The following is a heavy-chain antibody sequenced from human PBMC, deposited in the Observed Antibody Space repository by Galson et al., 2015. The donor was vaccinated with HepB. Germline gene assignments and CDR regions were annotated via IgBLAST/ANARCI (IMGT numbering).Heavy chain of an antibody. CDR3: ARDHTRTIPSGSY. CDR2: LPYDGSDT. CDR1: GFTFSGYG. V-gene: IGHV3-30*03. J-gene: IGHJ4*02. Sequence: SLRLSCAASGFTFSGYGMHWVRQTPGKGLEWMAFLPYDGSDTYYADTVKGQFTISRDISKNTLYLQMNSLRPEDTALYHCARDHTRTIPSGSYWGQGTLVTVSS. D-gene: IGHD2-21*01.